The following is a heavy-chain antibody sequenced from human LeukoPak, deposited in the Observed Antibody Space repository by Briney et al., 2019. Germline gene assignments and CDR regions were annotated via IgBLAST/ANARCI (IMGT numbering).Heavy chain of an antibody. CDR1: GYSISSGYY. Sequence: PSETLSLTCAVSGYSISSGYYWGWIRQPPGKGLEWIGSIYHSGSTYYNPSLKSRVTISVDTSKNQFSLKLSSVTAADTAVHYCARASMTTVTPYYFDYWGQGTLVTVSS. CDR2: IYHSGST. J-gene: IGHJ4*02. D-gene: IGHD4-17*01. CDR3: ARASMTTVTPYYFDY. V-gene: IGHV4-38-2*01.